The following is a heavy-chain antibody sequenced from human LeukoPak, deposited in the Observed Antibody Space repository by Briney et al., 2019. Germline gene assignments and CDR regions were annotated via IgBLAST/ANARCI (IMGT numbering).Heavy chain of an antibody. Sequence: GGSLRLSCAASGFTFSSYAMSWVRQAPGKGLEWVSAISGSGGSTYYADSVKGRFTISRVNSKNTLYLQMNSLRVEDTAVYYCARESGHTYDYCDYWGRGTLVTVSS. D-gene: IGHD5-18*01. CDR1: GFTFSSYA. V-gene: IGHV3-23*01. CDR3: ARESGHTYDYCDY. J-gene: IGHJ4*01. CDR2: ISGSGGST.